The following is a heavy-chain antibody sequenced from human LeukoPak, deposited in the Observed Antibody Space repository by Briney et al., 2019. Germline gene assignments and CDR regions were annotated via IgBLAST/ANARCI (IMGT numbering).Heavy chain of an antibody. D-gene: IGHD2-15*01. CDR1: GFTFSTYA. J-gene: IGHJ2*01. CDR2: ITGSGGST. V-gene: IGHV3-23*01. Sequence: GGSLRLSCAASGFTFSTYAMSWVRQAPGKGLQWVSAITGSGGSTYYADSVKGRFTISRDNSNDTVYLQMNTLRAEDTALYYCAKTSSHRIRVFFDLWGRGTLVTVSS. CDR3: AKTSSHRIRVFFDL.